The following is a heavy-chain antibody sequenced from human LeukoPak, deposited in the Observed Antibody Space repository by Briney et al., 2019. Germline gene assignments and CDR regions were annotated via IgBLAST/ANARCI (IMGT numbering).Heavy chain of an antibody. J-gene: IGHJ4*02. CDR2: INQGGSEK. Sequence: GSLRLSCAASGFTFSNYWMSWVRQAPGKGLEWVANINQGGSEKYYLNSVKGRFTISRDNAKNSLYLQMNSLRTDDTAIYYCVRDGSGYDYWGQGTLVTVSS. CDR3: VRDGSGYDY. CDR1: GFTFSNYW. V-gene: IGHV3-7*05. D-gene: IGHD6-19*01.